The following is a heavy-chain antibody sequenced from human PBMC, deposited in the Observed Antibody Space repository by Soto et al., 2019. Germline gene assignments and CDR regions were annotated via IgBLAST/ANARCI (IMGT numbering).Heavy chain of an antibody. CDR1: GFTFSSYA. V-gene: IGHV3-23*01. CDR2: ISGSGGST. D-gene: IGHD5-12*01. Sequence: PGGSLRLSCAASGFTFSSYAMSWVRQAPGKGLEWVSAISGSGGSTYYADSVKGRFTISRDNSKNTLYLQMNSLRAEDTAVYYCAKARVLRGRGYDSGFDYWGQGTLVTVSS. J-gene: IGHJ4*02. CDR3: AKARVLRGRGYDSGFDY.